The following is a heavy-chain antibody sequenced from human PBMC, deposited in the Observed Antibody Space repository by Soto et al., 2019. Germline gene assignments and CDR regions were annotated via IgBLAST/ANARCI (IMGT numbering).Heavy chain of an antibody. CDR1: GGSISSYY. CDR3: ARDKEGFGDQNYYYYYMDV. D-gene: IGHD3-10*01. V-gene: IGHV4-59*01. CDR2: VDDSGNT. Sequence: ATLSLTCIVSGGSISSYYWSWIRQSPGKGLEWIGYVDDSGNTNYNPSLKSRVTISVDTSKNQLSLKLNSVTAADTAVYYCARDKEGFGDQNYYYYYMDVWGKGTTVTVSS. J-gene: IGHJ6*03.